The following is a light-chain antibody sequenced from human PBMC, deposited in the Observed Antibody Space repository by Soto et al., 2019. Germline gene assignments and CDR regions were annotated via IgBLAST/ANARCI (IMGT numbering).Light chain of an antibody. CDR1: QSVSSN. CDR3: QQYNNWPSIT. CDR2: AAS. J-gene: IGKJ5*01. V-gene: IGKV3-15*01. Sequence: EIVMTQSPATLSVSPGERATLSCRASQSVSSNLAWYQQKPGQAPRLLIYAASTRATGVPARFSGSGSGTEFTLTISSLQSEDFAVYYCQQYNNWPSITFGQGTRLEIK.